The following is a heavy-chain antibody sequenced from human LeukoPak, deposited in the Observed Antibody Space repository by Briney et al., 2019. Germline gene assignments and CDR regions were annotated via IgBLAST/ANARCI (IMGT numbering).Heavy chain of an antibody. Sequence: ASVKVSCKASGYTFTGYYMHWLRQAPGQGLEWMGWINPNSGGTNYAQKFQGRVTMTRDTSISTAYMELSRLRSDDTAVYYCASHSSGWYEYYFDYWGQGTLVTVSS. CDR3: ASHSSGWYEYYFDY. CDR2: INPNSGGT. V-gene: IGHV1-2*02. J-gene: IGHJ4*02. CDR1: GYTFTGYY. D-gene: IGHD6-19*01.